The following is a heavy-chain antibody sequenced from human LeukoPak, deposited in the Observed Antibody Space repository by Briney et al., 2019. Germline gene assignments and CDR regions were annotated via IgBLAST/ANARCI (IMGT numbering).Heavy chain of an antibody. V-gene: IGHV3-13*01. CDR2: IGTAGDT. D-gene: IGHD6-19*01. CDR1: GFTFSSYD. Sequence: GGSLRLSCAASGFTFSSYDMHWVRQATGKGLEWVSAIGTAGDTYYPGSVKGRFTISRENAKNSLYLQMNSLRAGDTAVYYCARGSYSSGWYFDAFDIWGQGTMVTVSS. CDR3: ARGSYSSGWYFDAFDI. J-gene: IGHJ3*02.